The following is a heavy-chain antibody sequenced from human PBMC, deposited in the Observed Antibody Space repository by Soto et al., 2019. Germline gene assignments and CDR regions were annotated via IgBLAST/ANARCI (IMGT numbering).Heavy chain of an antibody. J-gene: IGHJ6*02. D-gene: IGHD6-13*01. CDR1: GGSISSSSYY. Sequence: PSETLSLTCTVSGGSISSSSYYWGWIRQPPGKGLEWIGSIYYSGSTYYNPSLKSRVTISVDTSKNQFSLKLSSVTAADTAVYYCARQPLISCSWYGPFWYYGMDVWGQGTTVTVSS. V-gene: IGHV4-39*01. CDR2: IYYSGST. CDR3: ARQPLISCSWYGPFWYYGMDV.